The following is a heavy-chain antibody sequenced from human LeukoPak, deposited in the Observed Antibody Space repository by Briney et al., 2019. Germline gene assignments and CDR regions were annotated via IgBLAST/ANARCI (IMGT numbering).Heavy chain of an antibody. Sequence: GGSLRLSCAASGFTFSDYYMSWIRQAPGKGLEWVSYISSSGSTIYYADSVKGRFTISRDNAKNSLYLQMNSLRAEDTAVYYCARRGIVATMVYYYYYMDVWGKGTTVTVSS. CDR3: ARRGIVATMVYYYYYMDV. CDR2: ISSSGSTI. J-gene: IGHJ6*03. V-gene: IGHV3-11*04. CDR1: GFTFSDYY. D-gene: IGHD5-12*01.